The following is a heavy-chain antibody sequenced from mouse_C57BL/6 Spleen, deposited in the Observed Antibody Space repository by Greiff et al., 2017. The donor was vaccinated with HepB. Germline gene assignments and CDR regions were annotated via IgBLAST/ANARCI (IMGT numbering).Heavy chain of an antibody. D-gene: IGHD1-1*01. Sequence: VKLMESGPELVKPGASVKISCKASGYAFSSSWMNWVKQRPGKGLEWIGRIYPGDGDTNYNGKFKGKATLTADKSSSTAYMQLSSLTSEDSAVYFCARDYYYGGAMDYWGQGTSVTVSS. CDR3: ARDYYYGGAMDY. J-gene: IGHJ4*01. CDR1: GYAFSSSW. V-gene: IGHV1-82*01. CDR2: IYPGDGDT.